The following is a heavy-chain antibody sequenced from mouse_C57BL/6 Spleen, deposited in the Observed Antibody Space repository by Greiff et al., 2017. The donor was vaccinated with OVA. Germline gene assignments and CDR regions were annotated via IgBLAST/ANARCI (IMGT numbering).Heavy chain of an antibody. CDR1: GYTFTSYW. Sequence: VLLQQPGAELVWPGSSVKLSCKASGYTFTSYWMHWVKQRPIQSLEWIGNFDPSDSETHYNQKFKDKATLTVDKSSSTACMQLSSLTSEDSAVYYCARGITTAVEGAMDYWGQGTSVTVSS. V-gene: IGHV1-52*01. D-gene: IGHD1-1*01. J-gene: IGHJ4*01. CDR3: ARGITTAVEGAMDY. CDR2: FDPSDSET.